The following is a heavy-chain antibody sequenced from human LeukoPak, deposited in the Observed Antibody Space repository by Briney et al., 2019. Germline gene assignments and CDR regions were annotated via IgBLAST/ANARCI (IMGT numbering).Heavy chain of an antibody. CDR2: IISNGGST. V-gene: IGHV3-64D*06. CDR1: GFTFSSYA. CDR3: VKRSYCSSTSCSFDY. D-gene: IGHD2-2*01. Sequence: GGSLSLSCSASGFTFSSYAMHWVRPPPGRVLEYVSAIISNGGSTYYADSVKGGFTISRDNSKNTMYLQMGSLRAEDTAVYYCVKRSYCSSTSCSFDYWGQGTLVTVSS. J-gene: IGHJ4*02.